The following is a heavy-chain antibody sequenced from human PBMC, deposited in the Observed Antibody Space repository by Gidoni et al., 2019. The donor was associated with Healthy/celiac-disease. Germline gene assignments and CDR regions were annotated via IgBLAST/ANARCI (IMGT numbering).Heavy chain of an antibody. Sequence: QVQLQESGPGLVKPSATLSLTCTVSGYSISSGYYWGWIRQPPGKGLEWSGSIYHSGSTYYNPALKSRVTISVDTSKNQFSLKLSSVTAADTAVYYCARGKLAADGPKHAFDIWGQGTMVTVSS. J-gene: IGHJ3*02. V-gene: IGHV4-38-2*02. CDR2: IYHSGST. CDR1: GYSISSGYY. D-gene: IGHD6-13*01. CDR3: ARGKLAADGPKHAFDI.